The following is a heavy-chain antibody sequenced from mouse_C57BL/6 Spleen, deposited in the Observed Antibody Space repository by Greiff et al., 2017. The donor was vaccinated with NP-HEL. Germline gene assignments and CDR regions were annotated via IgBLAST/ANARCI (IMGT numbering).Heavy chain of an antibody. CDR1: GYTFTSYG. J-gene: IGHJ2*01. D-gene: IGHD2-1*01. Sequence: QVQLQQSGAELARPGASVKLSCKASGYTFTSYGISWVKQRTGQGLEWIGEIYPRSGNTYYNEKFKGKATLTADKSSSTAYMQLSSLTSEDSAVYYCARSPAVTVFDYWGQGTTLTVSS. CDR2: IYPRSGNT. CDR3: ARSPAVTVFDY. V-gene: IGHV1-81*01.